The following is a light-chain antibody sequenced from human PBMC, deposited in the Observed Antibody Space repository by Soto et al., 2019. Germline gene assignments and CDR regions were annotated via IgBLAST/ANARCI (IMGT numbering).Light chain of an antibody. CDR3: AAWDDSLNGNLV. Sequence: QSVLTQAPSASGTPGPRVTISCSGSISNIGTKSVNWYQQLPGKAPILLIYDDIERPSGVPERFSGSKSGTSASLAISGLQFEDEADYYCAAWDDSLNGNLVFGGGTKLTVL. V-gene: IGLV1-44*01. J-gene: IGLJ3*02. CDR2: DDI. CDR1: ISNIGTKS.